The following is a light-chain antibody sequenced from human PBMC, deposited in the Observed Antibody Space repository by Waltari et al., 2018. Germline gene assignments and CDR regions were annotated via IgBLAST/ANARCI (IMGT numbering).Light chain of an antibody. Sequence: QSVLTQPPSVSAAPGQRVTISCSGSNSNIGNNYVSWYRQLPGIAPSILIYENNERPAGIPDRFSGSKSGTSSTLDITGLQAGDEADYYCGTWDSSLSGAVFGGGTHLTVL. V-gene: IGLV1-51*02. CDR2: ENN. J-gene: IGLJ7*01. CDR3: GTWDSSLSGAV. CDR1: NSNIGNNY.